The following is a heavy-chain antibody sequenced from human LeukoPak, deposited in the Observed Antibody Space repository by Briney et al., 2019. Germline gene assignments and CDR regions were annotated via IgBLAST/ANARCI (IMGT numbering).Heavy chain of an antibody. D-gene: IGHD6-25*01. J-gene: IGHJ4*02. CDR2: ISGSGGST. V-gene: IGHV3-23*01. Sequence: PGGSLRLSCAASGFTFSSYAMSWVRQAPGKGLEWVSAISGSGGSTYYADSVKGRFTISRDNSKNTLYLQMNSLRAEDTAVYYCAKPISDRQRAPRTIDYWGQGTLVTVPS. CDR3: AKPISDRQRAPRTIDY. CDR1: GFTFSSYA.